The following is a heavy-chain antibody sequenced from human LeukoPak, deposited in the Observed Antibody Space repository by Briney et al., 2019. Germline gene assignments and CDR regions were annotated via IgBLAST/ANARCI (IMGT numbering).Heavy chain of an antibody. CDR2: VFYNGRT. CDR1: GASISPYY. CDR3: ASGNYYQDY. D-gene: IGHD1-26*01. V-gene: IGHV4-59*08. Sequence: PSETLCLTCSVSGASISPYYWVWIRQPPGKGLEWIGYVFYNGRTSYNPSLKSRVTISADTSKNQFSLKMNSVTAAGTAVYYCASGNYYQDYWGQGTVVTVSP. J-gene: IGHJ4*02.